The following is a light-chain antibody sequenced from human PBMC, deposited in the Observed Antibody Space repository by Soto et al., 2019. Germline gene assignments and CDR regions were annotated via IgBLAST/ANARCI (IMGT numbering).Light chain of an antibody. CDR3: HQSYAAPWT. J-gene: IGKJ1*01. CDR1: QSISRY. Sequence: DIQMTQSPSSLSASVGDRVTITCCASQSISRYLNWYQQKPGKATKLMIYAAYSLQSGVMSRFSGSSSGTAFTLTIRRLEPEDFATCCSHQSYAAPWTFGQGNTVAIK. V-gene: IGKV1-39*01. CDR2: AAY.